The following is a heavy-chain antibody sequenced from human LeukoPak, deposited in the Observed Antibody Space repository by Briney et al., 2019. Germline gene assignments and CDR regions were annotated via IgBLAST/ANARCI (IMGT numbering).Heavy chain of an antibody. J-gene: IGHJ4*02. CDR3: ASALYSYGNDY. V-gene: IGHV1-8*01. Sequence: GASVKVSCKASGYTFTSYDINWVRQATGQGLEWMGWMNPNSGNTGYAQKSQGRVTMTRNTSISTAYMELSSLRSEDTAVYYCASALYSYGNDYWGQGTLVTVSS. CDR2: MNPNSGNT. D-gene: IGHD5-18*01. CDR1: GYTFTSYD.